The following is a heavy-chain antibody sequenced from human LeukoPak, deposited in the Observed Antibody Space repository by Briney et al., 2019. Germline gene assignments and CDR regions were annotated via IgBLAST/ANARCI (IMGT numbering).Heavy chain of an antibody. CDR1: GYTLTDYY. D-gene: IGHD2-15*01. Sequence: ASVKVSCKASGYTLTDYYLHWVRPAPGQGLEWMGWINPDSGVTNYPQKFQGRVTMTRDTSSSTAYKELSRLRSDDTAIYYCARHGTFDIWGLGTMVTVSS. CDR3: ARHGTFDI. CDR2: INPDSGVT. J-gene: IGHJ3*02. V-gene: IGHV1-2*02.